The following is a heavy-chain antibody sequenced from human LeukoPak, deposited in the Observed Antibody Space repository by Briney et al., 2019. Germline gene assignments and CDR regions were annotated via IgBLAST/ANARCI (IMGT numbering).Heavy chain of an antibody. CDR2: IYSGGST. V-gene: IGHV3-53*01. J-gene: IGHJ3*02. D-gene: IGHD2-15*01. CDR3: ARDRGGYCSGGSRQGHAFDI. CDR1: GFTVSSNY. Sequence: PGGSLRLSCAASGFTVSSNYMSWVRQAPGKGLEWVSVIYSGGSTYYADSVKGRFTISRDNSKNTLYLQINSLRAEDTAVYYCARDRGGYCSGGSRQGHAFDIWGQGTMVTVSS.